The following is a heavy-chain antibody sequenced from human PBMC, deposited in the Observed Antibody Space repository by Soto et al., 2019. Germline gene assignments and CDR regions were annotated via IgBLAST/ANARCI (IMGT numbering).Heavy chain of an antibody. CDR1: GFTCSSYS. Sequence: GGSLRLSCAASGFTCSSYSMNWVRQAPGKGLEWVSYISSSSSTIYYADSVKGRFTISRDNAKNSLYLQMNSLRDEDTAVYYCARDQAVTNPYYYYGMDVWGQGTTVTVSS. CDR2: ISSSSSTI. J-gene: IGHJ6*02. CDR3: ARDQAVTNPYYYYGMDV. V-gene: IGHV3-48*02. D-gene: IGHD4-4*01.